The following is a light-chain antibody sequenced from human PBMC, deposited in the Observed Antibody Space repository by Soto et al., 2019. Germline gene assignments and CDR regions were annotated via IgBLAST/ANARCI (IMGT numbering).Light chain of an antibody. CDR1: QSISGY. CDR3: QKYNNWPPIT. CDR2: AAS. Sequence: GDRVTITCRASQSISGYLNWYQQKPGKAPKLLIYAASSLQSGVPSRFSGSGSGTEFTLTISSLQSEDFAVYYCQKYNNWPPITFGQGTRLEI. V-gene: IGKV1-39*02. J-gene: IGKJ5*01.